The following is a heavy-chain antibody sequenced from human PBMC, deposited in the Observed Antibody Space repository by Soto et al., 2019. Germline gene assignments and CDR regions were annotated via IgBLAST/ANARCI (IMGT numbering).Heavy chain of an antibody. J-gene: IGHJ6*02. V-gene: IGHV4-34*01. CDR1: GESFSGYY. D-gene: IGHD2-2*01. CDR2: ITDSGTA. CDR3: ARGGVPAPDHYFGMDV. Sequence: SETLSLTCAVYGESFSGYYWTWLRQPPGQGLEWIGEITDSGTANYNASLKSRVTLSVDTSKNQFSLRLNSVTAADTSVYFCARGGVPAPDHYFGMDVWGQGTTVTVSS.